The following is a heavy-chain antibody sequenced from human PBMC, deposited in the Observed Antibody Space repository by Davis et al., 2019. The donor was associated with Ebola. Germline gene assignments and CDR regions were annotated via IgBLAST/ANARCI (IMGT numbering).Heavy chain of an antibody. CDR1: GGSISSYY. D-gene: IGHD2-2*01. J-gene: IGHJ4*02. CDR2: IYYSGST. Sequence: SETLSLTCTVSGGSISSYYWSWIRQPPGKGLEWIGYIYYSGSTNYNPSLKSRVTISVDTSKNQFSLKLSSVTAADTAVYYCAGSSSWYAAHWGQGTLVTVSS. V-gene: IGHV4-59*08. CDR3: AGSSSWYAAH.